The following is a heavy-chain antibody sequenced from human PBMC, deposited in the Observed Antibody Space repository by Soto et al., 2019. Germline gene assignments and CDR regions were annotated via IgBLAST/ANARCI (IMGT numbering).Heavy chain of an antibody. CDR2: ISNTDGGT. D-gene: IGHD2-2*01. V-gene: IGHV3-23*01. CDR1: GFTFTRFS. CDR3: ASEALCTSTRCYEDH. Sequence: GVSLRLSFAASGFTFTRFSMSWVRQAPGKGLEWVSTISNTDGGTHYAHSVKGRFTISRDNSKDTLSLQMNSLRAEDTAIYYCASEALCTSTRCYEDHWGQGTLVTVSS. J-gene: IGHJ4*02.